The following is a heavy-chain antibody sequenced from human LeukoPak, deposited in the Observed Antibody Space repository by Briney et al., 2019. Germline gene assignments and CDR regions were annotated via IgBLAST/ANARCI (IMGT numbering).Heavy chain of an antibody. Sequence: ASVKVSCKASRYTFTSYDINWGRQATGQGVGWRGWMYPNSGNTGYAQNTQGRVTITRNTSITTAYMELSSLRSEATAVSYCARGTWIQLWFEENWFDPWGQGTLVTVSS. D-gene: IGHD5-18*01. CDR3: ARGTWIQLWFEENWFDP. CDR2: MYPNSGNT. V-gene: IGHV1-8*03. J-gene: IGHJ5*02. CDR1: RYTFTSYD.